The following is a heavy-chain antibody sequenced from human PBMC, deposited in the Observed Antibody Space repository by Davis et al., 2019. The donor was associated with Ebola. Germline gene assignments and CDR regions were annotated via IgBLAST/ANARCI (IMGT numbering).Heavy chain of an antibody. CDR1: GFTFSSYA. CDR3: ANSPLYSSGKRFQH. J-gene: IGHJ1*01. Sequence: GSLRLSCAASGFTFSSYAMSWVRQAPGKGLEWVSAISGSGGSTYYADSVKGRFTISRDNSKNTLYLQMNSLRAEDTAVYYCANSPLYSSGKRFQHWGQGTLVTVSS. V-gene: IGHV3-23*01. D-gene: IGHD6-19*01. CDR2: ISGSGGST.